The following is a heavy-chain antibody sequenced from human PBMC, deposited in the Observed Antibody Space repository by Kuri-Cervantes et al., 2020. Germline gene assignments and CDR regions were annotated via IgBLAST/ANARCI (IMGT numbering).Heavy chain of an antibody. CDR3: AKEGDGAAGPPKGYFDY. CDR2: IRYDGSNK. V-gene: IGHV3-30*02. Sequence: GESLKISCAASGFTFSTYAMHWVRQAPGKGLEGVAFIRYDGSNKYYADSVKGRFTISRDNSKNTLYLQMNSLRAEDTAVYYCAKEGDGAAGPPKGYFDYWGQGTLVTVSS. D-gene: IGHD6-13*01. J-gene: IGHJ4*02. CDR1: GFTFSTYA.